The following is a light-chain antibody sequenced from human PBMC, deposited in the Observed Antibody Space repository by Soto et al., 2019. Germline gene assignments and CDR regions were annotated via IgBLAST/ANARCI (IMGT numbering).Light chain of an antibody. CDR3: CSYAGSSTWV. CDR2: EGS. CDR1: SSDVGSYNL. V-gene: IGLV2-23*01. Sequence: QSALTQPASVSGSPGQSITISCTGTSSDVGSYNLVAWYQQHPGKAPKLMIYEGSKGPSGVFNRFPGSKSGNTASLTISGLQADDEADYYCCSYAGSSTWVFGGGTKLTVL. J-gene: IGLJ3*02.